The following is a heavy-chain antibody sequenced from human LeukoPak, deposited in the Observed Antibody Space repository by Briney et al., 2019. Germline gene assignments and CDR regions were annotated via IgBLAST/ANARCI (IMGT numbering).Heavy chain of an antibody. V-gene: IGHV3-66*01. CDR1: GFTFSSYE. Sequence: PRGSLRLSCAASGFTFSSYEMNWVRQAPGKGLEWVSVIYSGGSTYYADSVKGRFTISRDNSKNTLYLQMNSLRAEDTAVYYCARDYYGSGIYFHYWGQGTLVTVSS. D-gene: IGHD3-10*01. CDR2: IYSGGST. CDR3: ARDYYGSGIYFHY. J-gene: IGHJ4*02.